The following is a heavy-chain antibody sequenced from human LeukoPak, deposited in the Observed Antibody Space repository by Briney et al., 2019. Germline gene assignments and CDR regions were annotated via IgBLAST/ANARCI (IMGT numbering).Heavy chain of an antibody. Sequence: SETLSLTCIVSGGSICGSTYYWGWIRQPPGKGLEWIGNIYYSGNTYYNPSFKSRVTISVDTSKNQFSLKLSSVTAADTAVYYCARRVGTAFFDYWGQGTLVTVSS. D-gene: IGHD4-23*01. CDR1: GGSICGSTYY. V-gene: IGHV4-39*01. CDR2: IYYSGNT. CDR3: ARRVGTAFFDY. J-gene: IGHJ4*02.